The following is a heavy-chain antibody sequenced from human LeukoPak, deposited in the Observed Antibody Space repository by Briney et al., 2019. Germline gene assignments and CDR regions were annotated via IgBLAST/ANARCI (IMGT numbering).Heavy chain of an antibody. CDR3: ARDGFRGPSDY. D-gene: IGHD3-16*01. CDR1: GYTFNSYS. Sequence: GASVKVSCKASGYTFNSYSINWVRQAPGQGLEWMGSINAYNGNTNYAQKVQGRVTMTTDTSTSTPYMELRSLRSDDTALYYCARDGFRGPSDYWGQGTLVTVSS. J-gene: IGHJ4*02. CDR2: INAYNGNT. V-gene: IGHV1-18*01.